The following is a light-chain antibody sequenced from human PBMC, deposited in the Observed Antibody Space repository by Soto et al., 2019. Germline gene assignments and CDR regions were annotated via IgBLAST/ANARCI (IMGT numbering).Light chain of an antibody. CDR1: SSNIGDNY. CDR2: DNN. CDR3: GTWDSSLSAVV. J-gene: IGLJ3*02. V-gene: IGLV1-51*01. Sequence: QSVLTQPPSVSAAPGQKVTISCSGSSSNIGDNYVSWYQQLPGTAPKLIIYDNNKRPSGIPDRFSGSKSGTSATLGITGLQTGDEADYYCGTWDSSLSAVVFGGRTQLTVL.